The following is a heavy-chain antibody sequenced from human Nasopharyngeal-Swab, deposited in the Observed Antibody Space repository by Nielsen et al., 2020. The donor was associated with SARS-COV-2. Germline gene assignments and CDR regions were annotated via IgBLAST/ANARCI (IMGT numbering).Heavy chain of an antibody. CDR3: ARDRSSWYPYYFDY. CDR2: IYYSGST. V-gene: IGHV4-39*07. D-gene: IGHD6-13*01. Sequence: WIRQPPGKGLEWSGSIYYSGSTYYNPSLKSRVTISVDTSKNQFSLKLSSVTAADTAVYYCARDRSSWYPYYFDYWGQGTLVTVSS. J-gene: IGHJ4*02.